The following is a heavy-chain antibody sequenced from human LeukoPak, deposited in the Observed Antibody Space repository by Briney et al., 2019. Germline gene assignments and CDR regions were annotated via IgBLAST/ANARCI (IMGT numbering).Heavy chain of an antibody. J-gene: IGHJ4*02. CDR2: INAYNGNT. D-gene: IGHD3-16*01. CDR3: ARDGFRGPADY. Sequence: GASVKVSCKASGGTFSSYAINWVRQAPGQGLEWMGWINAYNGNTNYAQKVQGRVTMTTDASTSTAYMELRSLTSDDTAVYYCARDGFRGPADYWGQGTLVTVSS. V-gene: IGHV1-18*01. CDR1: GGTFSSYA.